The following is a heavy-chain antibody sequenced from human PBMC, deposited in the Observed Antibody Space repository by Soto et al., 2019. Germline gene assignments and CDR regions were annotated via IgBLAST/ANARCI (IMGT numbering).Heavy chain of an antibody. V-gene: IGHV1-69*01. CDR1: GGTFNTYG. Sequence: QVHLVQSGAEVKKPGSSVKVSCSASGGTFNTYGFNWVRQAPEQGLEWMGGIIPLFGTTTDAQNFQGRVTITAEQSTTTAYMEMSGLTSEDTAVYFCARGGELAGWMPFDSWGQGTLVTVSS. CDR2: IIPLFGTT. D-gene: IGHD6-19*01. J-gene: IGHJ4*02. CDR3: ARGGELAGWMPFDS.